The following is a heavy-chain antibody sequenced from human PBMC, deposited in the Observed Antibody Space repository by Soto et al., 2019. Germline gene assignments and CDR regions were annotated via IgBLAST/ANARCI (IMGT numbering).Heavy chain of an antibody. J-gene: IGHJ4*02. CDR2: SNGNGTSI. CDR1: GFTFSSYA. D-gene: IGHD2-8*02. Sequence: GGSLRLSCAASGFTFSSYAMSWVRQAPGKGLVWVSGSNGNGTSIYYADSVKGRFTISRDNAKNTLYLQMNSLRADDTAMYYCVREDCTGGLCKRFDCWGQGTLVTVSS. V-gene: IGHV3-23*01. CDR3: VREDCTGGLCKRFDC.